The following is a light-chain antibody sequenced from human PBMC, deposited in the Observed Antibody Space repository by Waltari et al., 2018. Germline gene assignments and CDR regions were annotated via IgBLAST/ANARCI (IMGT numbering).Light chain of an antibody. V-gene: IGKV3-20*01. CDR1: QTIRPTY. CDR2: GTF. J-gene: IGKJ4*01. Sequence: EIVLTQSPGTLSLSPGEGATLSCRTSQTIRPTYLAWYQQKPGQAPPLLISGTFSRATGIPDRFTCSGSGTDFSLTISSLEPEDFATYYCQQYDISPLTFGGGTKVEIK. CDR3: QQYDISPLT.